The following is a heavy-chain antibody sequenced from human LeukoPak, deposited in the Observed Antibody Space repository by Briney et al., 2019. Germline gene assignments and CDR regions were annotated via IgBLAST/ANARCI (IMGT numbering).Heavy chain of an antibody. V-gene: IGHV3-30-3*01. CDR2: ISYDGSNK. CDR3: ARGSRPDIAAAEDY. Sequence: GRSLRLSCAASGFTFSNYAMHWVRQAPGKGLEWVAVISYDGSNKYYADSVKGRFTISRDNSKNTLYLQMNSLRAEDTAVYYCARGSRPDIAAAEDYWGQGTLVTVSS. D-gene: IGHD6-13*01. J-gene: IGHJ4*02. CDR1: GFTFSNYA.